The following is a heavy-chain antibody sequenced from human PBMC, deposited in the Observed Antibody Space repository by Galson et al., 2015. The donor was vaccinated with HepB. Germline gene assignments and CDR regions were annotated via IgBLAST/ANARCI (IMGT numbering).Heavy chain of an antibody. CDR2: ISYDGRNK. J-gene: IGHJ4*02. CDR1: GFTFSSYA. V-gene: IGHV3-30*04. D-gene: IGHD6-13*01. CDR3: ARSPVPYSSSWYFYFDY. Sequence: ALRLSCAASGFTFSSYAMHWGRQAPRKGLEWVAVISYDGRNKYYADSGKGRFTISSDNSKNTLYLQMHILRAEDTAVYYCARSPVPYSSSWYFYFDYWGQGTLFPVSS.